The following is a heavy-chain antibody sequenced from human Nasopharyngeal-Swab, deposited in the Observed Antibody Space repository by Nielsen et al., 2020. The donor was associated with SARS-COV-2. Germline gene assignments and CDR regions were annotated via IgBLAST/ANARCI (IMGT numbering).Heavy chain of an antibody. Sequence: WVRQAPGLGLAWMGGILPIFGTANYAQKFQGRVTITADESTSTAYMELSSLRSEDTAVDYCARGGDYYDSSGYYYASYHYMDVWGKGTTVTVSS. V-gene: IGHV1-69*01. J-gene: IGHJ6*03. D-gene: IGHD3-22*01. CDR3: ARGGDYYDSSGYYYASYHYMDV. CDR2: ILPIFGTA.